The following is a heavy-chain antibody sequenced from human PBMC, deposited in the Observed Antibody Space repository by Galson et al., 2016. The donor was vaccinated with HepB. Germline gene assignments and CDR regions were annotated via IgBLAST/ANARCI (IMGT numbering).Heavy chain of an antibody. V-gene: IGHV1-69*13. CDR3: ASCVMVTVNLDYYYGLDV. CDR1: GDTFRKLS. Sequence: SVKVSCKAFGDTFRKLSISWVRQAPGQGLEWMGNIMPVFDTANYAQNFQDRVTITADESTNTVYMELRSLRSEDTAVYYCASCVMVTVNLDYYYGLDVWGQGTTVTVSS. CDR2: IMPVFDTA. D-gene: IGHD2-21*02. J-gene: IGHJ6*02.